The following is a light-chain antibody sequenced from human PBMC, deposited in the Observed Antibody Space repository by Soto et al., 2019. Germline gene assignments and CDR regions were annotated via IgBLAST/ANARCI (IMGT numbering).Light chain of an antibody. J-gene: IGKJ1*01. CDR1: QSISGR. Sequence: DIQMTQSPSTLSASVGDRVTITCRASQSISGRLAWYQQRPGKAPKLLIYKASTLESGVPSRFSGSGSGTDFTLTISSLQPDDFATYYRQQYNDYWRFGQGTKVAIK. CDR3: QQYNDYWR. V-gene: IGKV1-5*03. CDR2: KAS.